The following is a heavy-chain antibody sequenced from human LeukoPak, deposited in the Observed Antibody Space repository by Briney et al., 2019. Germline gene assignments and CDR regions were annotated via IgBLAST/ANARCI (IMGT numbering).Heavy chain of an antibody. J-gene: IGHJ3*02. D-gene: IGHD4-11*01. CDR1: GGTFSSYA. V-gene: IGHV1-69*05. CDR3: TLFMTTVTHDAFDI. CDR2: IIPIFGTA. Sequence: ASVTVSCTASGGTFSSYAISWVRQAPGQGLEWMGGIIPIFGTANYAQKFQGRVTITTDESTSTAYMELSSLRSEDTAVYYCTLFMTTVTHDAFDIWGQGTMVTVSS.